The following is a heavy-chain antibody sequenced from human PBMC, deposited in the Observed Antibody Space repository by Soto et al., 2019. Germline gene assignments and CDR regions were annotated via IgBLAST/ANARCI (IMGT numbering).Heavy chain of an antibody. Sequence: GGSLRLSCAASGFTFSNYAMHWVRQAPGKGLEWVAVISYDETEYYADSVKGRFTISRDNSKNTLYLQMNSLRAEDTAVFYCAKDEFNYGSDYLGQTTLVTVSS. CDR1: GFTFSNYA. D-gene: IGHD3-10*01. CDR2: ISYDETE. CDR3: AKDEFNYGSDY. J-gene: IGHJ4*02. V-gene: IGHV3-30*18.